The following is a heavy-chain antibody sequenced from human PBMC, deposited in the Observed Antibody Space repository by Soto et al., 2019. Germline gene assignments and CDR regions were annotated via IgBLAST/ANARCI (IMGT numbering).Heavy chain of an antibody. J-gene: IGHJ5*02. V-gene: IGHV1-18*01. CDR1: GYTFTSYG. CDR3: ARSSGGNFGIFIDHRNRLAP. Sequence: ASVKGACKASGYTFTSYGSSWVRQAPGQGLEWMGWISAYNGNTNYAQKLQGRVTMTTDTSTRTAYMELRSLRSDDTAVYYCARSSGGNFGIFIDHRNRLAPRGQRTPVTVSS. D-gene: IGHD2-21*01. CDR2: ISAYNGNT.